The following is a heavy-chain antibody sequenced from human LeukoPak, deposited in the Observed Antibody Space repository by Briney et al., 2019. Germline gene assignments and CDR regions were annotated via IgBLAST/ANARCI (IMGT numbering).Heavy chain of an antibody. V-gene: IGHV3-30*18. Sequence: GRSLRLSCAASGFTFSSYAIQWVRQAPGKGLEWVAVISFEGRNKDYADSVKGRFTISRDNSKNTPYLQMNSLRAEGTAGYYWAKDRSRLRIAAAGMDYWGQGTLVTVSS. CDR3: AKDRSRLRIAAAGMDY. J-gene: IGHJ4*02. D-gene: IGHD6-13*01. CDR1: GFTFSSYA. CDR2: ISFEGRNK.